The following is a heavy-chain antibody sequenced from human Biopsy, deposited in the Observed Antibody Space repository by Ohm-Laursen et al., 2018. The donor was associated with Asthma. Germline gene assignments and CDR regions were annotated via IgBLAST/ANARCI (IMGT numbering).Heavy chain of an antibody. Sequence: ASVKVSCKAPGGTFSNFAISWVRQAPGQGLEWLGGIMTVFGTTNYAQKFQGRVTITADESTSAAYMEVTSLRSEDTAIYYCARCQVGYSSGWSLLLKKIYYSGMDVWDQGTAVTVSS. D-gene: IGHD6-19*01. J-gene: IGHJ6*02. CDR2: IMTVFGTT. V-gene: IGHV1-69*13. CDR3: ARCQVGYSSGWSLLLKKIYYSGMDV. CDR1: GGTFSNFA.